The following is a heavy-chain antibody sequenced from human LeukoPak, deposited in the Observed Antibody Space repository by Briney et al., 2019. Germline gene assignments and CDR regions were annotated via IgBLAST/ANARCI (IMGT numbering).Heavy chain of an antibody. Sequence: SQTLSLTCAISGDSVSSNSVTWNWIRQSPSRGLEWLGRTYYRSTWYNDYAVSVRGRITVNPDTSKNQFPLHLNSVTPEDTAVYYCARRLTQYDCFDPWGQGILVTVPS. CDR2: TYYRSTWYN. V-gene: IGHV6-1*01. CDR1: GDSVSSNSVT. D-gene: IGHD2-2*01. CDR3: ARRLTQYDCFDP. J-gene: IGHJ5*02.